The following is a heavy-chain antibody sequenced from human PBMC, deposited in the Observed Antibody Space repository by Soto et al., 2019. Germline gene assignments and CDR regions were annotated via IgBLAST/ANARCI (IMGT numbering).Heavy chain of an antibody. J-gene: IGHJ6*02. CDR1: GYSFTSYW. Sequence: PGESLKISCKGSGYSFTSYWISWVRQMPGKGLEWMGRIDPSDSYTNYSPSFQGHVTISADKSISTAYLQWSSLKASDTAMYYCSRVELYYYDRSGYYYYYYGMDVWGQGTTVTVSS. V-gene: IGHV5-10-1*01. D-gene: IGHD3-22*01. CDR2: IDPSDSYT. CDR3: SRVELYYYDRSGYYYYYYGMDV.